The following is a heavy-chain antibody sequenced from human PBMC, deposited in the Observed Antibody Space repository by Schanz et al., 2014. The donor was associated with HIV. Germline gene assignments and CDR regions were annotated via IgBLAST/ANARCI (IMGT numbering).Heavy chain of an antibody. J-gene: IGHJ3*02. CDR3: ARGERTVHDAFDI. CDR2: ISGYIGNT. Sequence: QVQLVQSGAEVKKPGASVTVSCKASGYTFTNYGINWVRQAPGQGLEWMGWISGYIGNTNYAQNLQGRVTMTTDTLTSTVYMELRSLTSDDTAVYYCARGERTVHDAFDIWGQGTMVTVSS. CDR1: GYTFTNYG. D-gene: IGHD4-17*01. V-gene: IGHV1-18*01.